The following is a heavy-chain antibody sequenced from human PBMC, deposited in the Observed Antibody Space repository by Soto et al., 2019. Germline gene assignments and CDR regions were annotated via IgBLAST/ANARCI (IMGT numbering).Heavy chain of an antibody. Sequence: QVQLQESGPGLVEPSQTLSLTCTVSGDSISNGYYTWSWIRQPPGKDLEWIGHIYNSVNTYCNPSLKSRVTISADTSKNQFSLKLSSVTAADTAVYYCARGPSGDKVDYWGQGTLVTVSS. CDR2: IYNSVNT. CDR3: ARGPSGDKVDY. V-gene: IGHV4-30-4*01. J-gene: IGHJ4*02. D-gene: IGHD3-10*01. CDR1: GDSISNGYYT.